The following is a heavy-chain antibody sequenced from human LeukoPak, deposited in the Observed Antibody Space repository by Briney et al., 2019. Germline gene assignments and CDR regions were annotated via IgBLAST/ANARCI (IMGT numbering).Heavy chain of an antibody. D-gene: IGHD4-17*01. Sequence: GGSLRLSCAASGFTVSSNYMNWVRQAPGKGLEWVSVIYSGGSTYYADSVKGRFTISRDNSKNTLYLQMNSLRAEDTAVYYCARHLHRTTVTVSEWGKLDYFDYWGQGTLVTVSS. CDR1: GFTVSSNY. CDR2: IYSGGST. CDR3: ARHLHRTTVTVSEWGKLDYFDY. V-gene: IGHV3-66*04. J-gene: IGHJ4*02.